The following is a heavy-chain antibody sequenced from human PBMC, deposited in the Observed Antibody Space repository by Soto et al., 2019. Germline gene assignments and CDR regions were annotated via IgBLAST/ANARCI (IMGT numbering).Heavy chain of an antibody. V-gene: IGHV2-70*11. CDR2: IDWDDDK. CDR1: GFSFSTSGMC. CDR3: ARIKAEPFYYYYGMDV. Sequence: EFGAALGNPTQRVRLTCTFSGFSFSTSGMCVSWIRQPPGKALEWLARIDWDDDKYYSTSLKTRLTISKDTSKNQVVLTMTNMDPVDTATYYCARIKAEPFYYYYGMDVWGQGTTVTVS. J-gene: IGHJ6*02.